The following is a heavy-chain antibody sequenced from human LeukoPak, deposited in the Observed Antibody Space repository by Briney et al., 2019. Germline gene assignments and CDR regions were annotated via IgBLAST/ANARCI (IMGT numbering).Heavy chain of an antibody. Sequence: GGSLRLSCAASGFTFSNYAMHWVRQAPGKGLEWVAVISYDGNNKNYVDSVKGRFTISRDNSKNTISLQMNSLRGEDTALYYCARGRVDYWGQGTLVAVSS. D-gene: IGHD3-3*01. CDR3: ARGRVDY. V-gene: IGHV3-30*03. CDR1: GFTFSNYA. CDR2: ISYDGNNK. J-gene: IGHJ4*02.